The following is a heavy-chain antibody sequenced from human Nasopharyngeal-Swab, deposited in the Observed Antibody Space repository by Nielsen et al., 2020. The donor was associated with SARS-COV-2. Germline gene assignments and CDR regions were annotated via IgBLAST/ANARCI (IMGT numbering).Heavy chain of an antibody. Sequence: WIRQPPGKGLEWVAVIPYDGSNKYYADSVKGRFTISRDNSKNTLYLQMNSLRAEDTAVYYCAKGGYCSSTSCYTLVRHMDVWGKGTTVTVSS. V-gene: IGHV3-30*18. D-gene: IGHD2-2*02. CDR2: IPYDGSNK. CDR3: AKGGYCSSTSCYTLVRHMDV. J-gene: IGHJ6*03.